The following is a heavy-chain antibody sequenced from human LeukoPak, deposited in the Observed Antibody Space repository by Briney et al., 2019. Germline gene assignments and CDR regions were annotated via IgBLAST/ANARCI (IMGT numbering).Heavy chain of an antibody. CDR1: GFTFSSYG. Sequence: GGSLRLSCAASGFTFSSYGMHWVRQAPGKGLEWVAVISYDGSNKYYADSVKGRFTISRDNSKNTLYLQMNSPRAEDTAVYYCARHSGYDSPLDYWGQGTLVTVSS. CDR2: ISYDGSNK. V-gene: IGHV3-30*03. J-gene: IGHJ4*02. D-gene: IGHD5-12*01. CDR3: ARHSGYDSPLDY.